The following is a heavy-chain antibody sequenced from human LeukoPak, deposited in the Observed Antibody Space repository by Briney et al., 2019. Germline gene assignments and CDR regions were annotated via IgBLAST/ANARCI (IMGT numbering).Heavy chain of an antibody. J-gene: IGHJ4*02. Sequence: GGSLRLSCAASGFTLDDYAMHWVRQAPGKGLEWVSGISWNSGSIGYADSVKGRFTISRDNAKNSLYLQMNSLRAEDTALYYCAKDKSSSWYEGFDYWGQGTLVTVSS. V-gene: IGHV3-9*01. CDR1: GFTLDDYA. CDR2: ISWNSGSI. CDR3: AKDKSSSWYEGFDY. D-gene: IGHD6-13*01.